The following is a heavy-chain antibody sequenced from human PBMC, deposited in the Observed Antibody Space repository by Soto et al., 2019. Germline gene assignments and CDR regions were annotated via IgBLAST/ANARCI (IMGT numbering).Heavy chain of an antibody. J-gene: IGHJ5*01. CDR1: GFSLTTSGVG. CDR3: APRDGCGEFDS. V-gene: IGHV2-5*02. D-gene: IGHD3-10*01. Sequence: QITLKESGPTLVKPTQTLTLTCTFSGFSLTTSGVGVGWIRQPPGKALEWLALIYWDDDKRYSPSLKSRLTIPKDTSRNQVVLTMTNMDPVDTATYFCAPRDGCGEFDSWGQGTLVTVSS. CDR2: IYWDDDK.